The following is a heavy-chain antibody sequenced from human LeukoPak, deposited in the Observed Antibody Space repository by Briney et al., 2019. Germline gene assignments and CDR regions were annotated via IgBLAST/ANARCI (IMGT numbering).Heavy chain of an antibody. CDR2: INSDGSST. Sequence: GGSLRLSCAASGFTFSSYWMHWVRQASGKGPVWVSRINSDGSSTSYADSVKGRFTISRDNAKNTLYLQMNSLRAEDTAVYYCAPSEGTLWDDAFDIWGQGTMVTVSS. J-gene: IGHJ3*02. CDR1: GFTFSSYW. D-gene: IGHD3-16*01. CDR3: APSEGTLWDDAFDI. V-gene: IGHV3-74*01.